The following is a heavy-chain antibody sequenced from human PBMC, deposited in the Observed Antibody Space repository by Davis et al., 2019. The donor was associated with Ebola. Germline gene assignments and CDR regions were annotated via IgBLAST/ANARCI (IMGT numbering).Heavy chain of an antibody. J-gene: IGHJ4*02. CDR2: IYTSGST. CDR1: GDSISSGSYY. CDR3: AKDQVGLDF. Sequence: SETLSLTCTVSGDSISSGSYYWSWIRQPAGKGLEWIGHIYTSGSTNYNHSLKSRVTISVDRSKNQFSLSLNSVTAADTAVYFCAKDQVGLDFWGRGTLVSVSS. D-gene: IGHD1-26*01. V-gene: IGHV4-61*09.